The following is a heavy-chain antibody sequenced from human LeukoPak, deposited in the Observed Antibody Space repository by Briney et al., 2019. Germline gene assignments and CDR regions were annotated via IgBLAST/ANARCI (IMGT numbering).Heavy chain of an antibody. J-gene: IGHJ4*02. Sequence: SETLPLTCTVSGGSISSYYWSWIRQPPGKGLEWIGYIYYSGSTNYNPSLKSRVTISVDTSKNQFSLKLSSVTAADTAVYYCARGPSRSEAAAAALDYWGQGTLVTVPS. D-gene: IGHD6-13*01. CDR3: ARGPSRSEAAAAALDY. CDR2: IYYSGST. V-gene: IGHV4-59*01. CDR1: GGSISSYY.